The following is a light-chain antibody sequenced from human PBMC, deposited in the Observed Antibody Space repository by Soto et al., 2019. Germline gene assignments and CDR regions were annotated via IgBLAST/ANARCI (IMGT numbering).Light chain of an antibody. Sequence: EIVMTQSPATLSVSPGGRATLSCRASQSVYSNLAWYQQKPGQAPRLLIYGASTRATGIPARFSGSGAGTDFTLPIRSLQSEDSAVYYCQQYNNWPPVTFGGGTRVEIK. CDR2: GAS. CDR3: QQYNNWPPVT. V-gene: IGKV3-15*01. CDR1: QSVYSN. J-gene: IGKJ4*01.